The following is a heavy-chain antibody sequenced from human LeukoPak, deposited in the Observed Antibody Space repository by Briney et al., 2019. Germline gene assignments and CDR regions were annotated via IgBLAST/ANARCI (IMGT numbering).Heavy chain of an antibody. CDR3: ARVGSSSWSKYYYYYGMDV. CDR1: GYTFTSYG. V-gene: IGHV1-2*02. CDR2: INPNSGGT. Sequence: ASVKVSCKASGYTFTSYGISWVRQAPGQGLEWMGWINPNSGGTNYAQKFQGRVTMTRDTSISTAYMELSRLRSDDTAVYYCARVGSSSWSKYYYYYGMDVWGQGTTVTVSS. J-gene: IGHJ6*02. D-gene: IGHD6-13*01.